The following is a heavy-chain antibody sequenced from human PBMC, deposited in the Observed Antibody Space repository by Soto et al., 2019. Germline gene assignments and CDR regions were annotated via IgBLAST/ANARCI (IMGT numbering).Heavy chain of an antibody. CDR2: ISSSDSI. D-gene: IGHD3-22*01. CDR3: ARDLGYYDSSGYFDY. J-gene: IGHJ4*02. CDR1: GFTFSDYY. Sequence: PGGSLRLSCAASGFTFSDYYMSWIRQAPGKGLEWVSYISSSDSIYYADSVKGRFTISRDNAKNSLYLQVNSLRAEDTAVYYCARDLGYYDSSGYFDYWGQGPLVTVSS. V-gene: IGHV3-11*01.